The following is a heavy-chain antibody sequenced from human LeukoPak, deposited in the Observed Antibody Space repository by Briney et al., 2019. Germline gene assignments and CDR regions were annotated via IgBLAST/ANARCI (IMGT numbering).Heavy chain of an antibody. Sequence: ASVKVSCKASGYTFTGYYMHWVRQAPGQGLEWMGWINPNSGGTNYAQKFQGRVTMTRDTSISTAYMELSRLRSDDTAVYYCARKLGYCSGGSCYGPHWFDPWGQRTLVTVSS. D-gene: IGHD2-15*01. V-gene: IGHV1-2*02. CDR1: GYTFTGYY. CDR2: INPNSGGT. J-gene: IGHJ5*02. CDR3: ARKLGYCSGGSCYGPHWFDP.